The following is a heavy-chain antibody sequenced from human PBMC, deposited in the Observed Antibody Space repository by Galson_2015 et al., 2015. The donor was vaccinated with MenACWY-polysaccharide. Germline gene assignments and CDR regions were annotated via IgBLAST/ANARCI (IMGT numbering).Heavy chain of an antibody. D-gene: IGHD2-21*01. CDR2: ISSDGSNK. Sequence: SLRLSCAGSGFTFRSYAMHWVRQAPGKGLEWVAVISSDGSNKYYRDSVRGRVTLSRDNSKNTVFLDMNSLRAEDSGVYYCARDYCGRTTCSGMDVWGQGTTVTVSS. V-gene: IGHV3-30-3*01. J-gene: IGHJ6*02. CDR1: GFTFRSYA. CDR3: ARDYCGRTTCSGMDV.